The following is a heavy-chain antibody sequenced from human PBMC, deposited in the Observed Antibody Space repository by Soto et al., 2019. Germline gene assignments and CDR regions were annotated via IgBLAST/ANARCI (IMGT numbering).Heavy chain of an antibody. CDR1: GYTFTNYG. V-gene: IGHV1-18*04. CDR3: ARGPAGGLRGGVSY. CDR2: ISAYNGDT. D-gene: IGHD2-15*01. J-gene: IGHJ4*02. Sequence: QVQLVQSGGEVKKPGASVKVSCKTSGYTFTNYGITWVRQAPGQGLKWMGWISAYNGDTNYAQKFQGRVIMTTDTSTTTAYMELRSLRSDDTAVYYCARGPAGGLRGGVSYWGQGPLVTVSS.